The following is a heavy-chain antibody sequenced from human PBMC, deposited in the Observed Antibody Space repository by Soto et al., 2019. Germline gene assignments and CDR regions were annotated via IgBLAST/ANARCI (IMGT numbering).Heavy chain of an antibody. CDR2: ISGSGGNT. CDR3: AKDQGSSWYEIDY. CDR1: GFTFSNYA. V-gene: IGHV3-23*01. Sequence: EVQLLESGGGLVQPGGSLRLSCAASGFTFSNYAVTWVRQAPGKGLEWVSTISGSGGNTYYADSVKGRFTISRDNSKNTLYLQMNSLRAEDTAVYYCAKDQGSSWYEIDYWGQGTLVTGSS. J-gene: IGHJ4*02. D-gene: IGHD6-13*01.